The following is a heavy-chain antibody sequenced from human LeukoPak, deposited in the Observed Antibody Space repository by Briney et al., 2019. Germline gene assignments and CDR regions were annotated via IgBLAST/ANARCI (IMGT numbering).Heavy chain of an antibody. D-gene: IGHD6-13*01. CDR2: ISYSGSP. Sequence: SETLSLTCTVSGASISSYYWSWIRQPPGKGLEWIGYISYSGSPNYNPSLKSRVTISADTSKNQFSLNLSSVTAADTAVYYCARVGHIVAAGTYDWWGQGTLVTVSS. CDR3: ARVGHIVAAGTYDW. J-gene: IGHJ4*02. CDR1: GASISSYY. V-gene: IGHV4-59*08.